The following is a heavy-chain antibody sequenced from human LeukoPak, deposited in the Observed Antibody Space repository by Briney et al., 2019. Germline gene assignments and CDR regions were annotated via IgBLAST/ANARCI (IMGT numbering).Heavy chain of an antibody. V-gene: IGHV4-39*02. Sequence: PSETLSLTCNVSGDSVTACGSYWGWVRQSPGKGLEWVGSIYYNGNTYYKPSLKSRVSISVDTSKNHFSLKLTSVTAADTAAYYCARLQLGYCHSQRCPDYWGQGTLVTVSS. CDR2: IYYNGNT. CDR3: ARLQLGYCHSQRCPDY. CDR1: GDSVTACGSY. J-gene: IGHJ4*02. D-gene: IGHD2/OR15-2a*01.